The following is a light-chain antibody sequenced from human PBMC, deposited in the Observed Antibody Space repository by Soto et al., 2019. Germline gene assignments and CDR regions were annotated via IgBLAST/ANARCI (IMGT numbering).Light chain of an antibody. Sequence: IVMTQSPATLSVSPGERATLSCRASQTVSSKLAWYQQKPGQGPRLLMYGASTRATGIPARFSGSGSGTEFTLTISSLQSEDFAVYYCQQYYNWPPITFGQGTRLE. CDR2: GAS. J-gene: IGKJ5*01. V-gene: IGKV3-15*01. CDR3: QQYYNWPPIT. CDR1: QTVSSK.